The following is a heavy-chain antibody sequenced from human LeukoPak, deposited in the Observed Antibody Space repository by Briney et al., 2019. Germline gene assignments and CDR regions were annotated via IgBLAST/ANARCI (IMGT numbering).Heavy chain of an antibody. Sequence: SETLSLTCTVSGGSISSSSYYWGWIRQPPGKGLEWIGSIYYSGSTYYNPSLKSRLTISIDTSKNQISLKLNSVTAADTAVYYCARFYYYGSSGYYPRYFDHWGPGTLVTVSS. D-gene: IGHD3-22*01. CDR1: GGSISSSSYY. J-gene: IGHJ4*02. CDR3: ARFYYYGSSGYYPRYFDH. V-gene: IGHV4-39*07. CDR2: IYYSGST.